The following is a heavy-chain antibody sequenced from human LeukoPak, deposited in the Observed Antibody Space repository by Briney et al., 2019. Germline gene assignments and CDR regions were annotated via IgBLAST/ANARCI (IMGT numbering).Heavy chain of an antibody. J-gene: IGHJ3*02. D-gene: IGHD2-8*01. V-gene: IGHV3-66*01. CDR2: IYSGGST. Sequence: GGSLRLSCAASGFTFSSYAMSWVRQAPGKGLEWVSVIYSGGSTYYADSVKGRFTISRDNSKNTLYLQMNSLRAEDTAVYYCARESTIGVFDIWGQGTMVTVSS. CDR3: ARESTIGVFDI. CDR1: GFTFSSYA.